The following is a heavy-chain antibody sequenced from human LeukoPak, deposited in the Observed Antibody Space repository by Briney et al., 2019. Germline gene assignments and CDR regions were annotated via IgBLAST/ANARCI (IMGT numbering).Heavy chain of an antibody. CDR1: GFTFSSYA. CDR2: ISGSGGSP. V-gene: IGHV3-23*01. D-gene: IGHD4-17*01. Sequence: PGGSLRLSCAASGFTFSSYAMSWVRQAPGKGLEWVSAISGSGGSPYYADSVKGRFTISRDNSKNTLYLQMNSLRAEDTAVYYCASVGLDGDPGDEFDYWGQGTLVTVSS. J-gene: IGHJ4*02. CDR3: ASVGLDGDPGDEFDY.